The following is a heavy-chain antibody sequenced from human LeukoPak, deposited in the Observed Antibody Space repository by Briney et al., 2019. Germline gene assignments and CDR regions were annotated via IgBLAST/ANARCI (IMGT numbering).Heavy chain of an antibody. Sequence: GGSLRLSCAVSGFTFNSYGMHWVRQAPGKGLEWVAVISYDGSNKYYAASVKGRFTISRDNSKNTLYLQMSSLRTEDTAMYYCASEGIAAAADIWGQGTMVTVSS. V-gene: IGHV3-30*03. D-gene: IGHD6-13*01. J-gene: IGHJ3*02. CDR1: GFTFNSYG. CDR3: ASEGIAAAADI. CDR2: ISYDGSNK.